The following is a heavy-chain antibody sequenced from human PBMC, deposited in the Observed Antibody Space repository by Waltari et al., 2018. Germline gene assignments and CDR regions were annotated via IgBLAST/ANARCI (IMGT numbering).Heavy chain of an antibody. CDR1: GYTFSDYL. D-gene: IGHD1-26*01. Sequence: QVQLVQSGTEVTKPGASVRVSCQASGYTFSDYLLHWVRQTPGQGFEWMVWINPKNGDTSYAQNFLGRVTMTRDTSINTAYMDLSGLRSDDAAVFYCARDPGPIVGAPDFWGQGTLVTVSS. CDR3: ARDPGPIVGAPDF. CDR2: INPKNGDT. V-gene: IGHV1-2*02. J-gene: IGHJ4*02.